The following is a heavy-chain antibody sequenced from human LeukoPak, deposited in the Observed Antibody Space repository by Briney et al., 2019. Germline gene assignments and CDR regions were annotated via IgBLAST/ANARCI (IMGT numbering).Heavy chain of an antibody. CDR2: IYSGGST. V-gene: IGHV3-66*01. CDR1: GFTVSSNY. D-gene: IGHD5-18*01. J-gene: IGHJ4*02. CDR3: ARAIAGYSYGLPFDY. Sequence: GGSLRLSCAASGFTVSSNYMSWVRQAPGEGLEWVSVIYSGGSTYYADSVKGRFTISRDNSKNTLYLQMNSLRAEDTAVYYCARAIAGYSYGLPFDYWGQGTLVTVSS.